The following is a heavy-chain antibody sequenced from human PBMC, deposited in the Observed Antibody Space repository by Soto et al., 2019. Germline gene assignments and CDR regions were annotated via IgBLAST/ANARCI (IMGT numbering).Heavy chain of an antibody. J-gene: IGHJ4*02. CDR2: ISSSGITI. Sequence: EVQLVESGGGLVQPGGSLRLSCAASGFTFSSYEMNWVRQAPGKGLEWVSYISSSGITIYYADSVKGRFTISRDNAKNALCLQMNSLRAEDTAVYYCARDLRQWGYFDYWGQGTLVTVSS. V-gene: IGHV3-48*03. D-gene: IGHD4-17*01. CDR1: GFTFSSYE. CDR3: ARDLRQWGYFDY.